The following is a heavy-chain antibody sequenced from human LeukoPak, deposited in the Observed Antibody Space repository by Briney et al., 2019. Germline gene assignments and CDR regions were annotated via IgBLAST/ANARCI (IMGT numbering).Heavy chain of an antibody. V-gene: IGHV3-7*01. Sequence: GGSLRLSCTASGFPFSRYWISWVRQAPGKGLEWVANINEDGSVQDYIEAVKGRFIISRDNAKNSLYLQMNSLRVDDTAVYYCVGQLLRAVWGKGTTVTVSS. CDR2: INEDGSVQ. J-gene: IGHJ6*04. CDR3: VGQLLRAV. CDR1: GFPFSRYW. D-gene: IGHD2-2*01.